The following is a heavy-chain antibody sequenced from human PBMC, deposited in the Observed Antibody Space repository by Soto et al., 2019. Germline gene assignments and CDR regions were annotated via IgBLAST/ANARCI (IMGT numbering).Heavy chain of an antibody. Sequence: GGSLRLSCAASGFTFSSYAMHWVRQAPGKGLEWVAVISYDGSNKYYADSVKGRFTISRDNSKNTLYLQMNSLRAEDTAVYYCARDEYYDFWSGPNYYYGIDVWGQGTTVTVSS. D-gene: IGHD3-3*01. CDR3: ARDEYYDFWSGPNYYYGIDV. V-gene: IGHV3-30-3*01. J-gene: IGHJ6*02. CDR2: ISYDGSNK. CDR1: GFTFSSYA.